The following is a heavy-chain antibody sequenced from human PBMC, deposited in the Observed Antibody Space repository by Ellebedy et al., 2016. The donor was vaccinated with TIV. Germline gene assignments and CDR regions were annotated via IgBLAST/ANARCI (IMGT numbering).Heavy chain of an antibody. D-gene: IGHD3-22*01. J-gene: IGHJ3*02. V-gene: IGHV3-23*01. CDR2: ISGSGGST. CDR1: GFTVSSNY. CDR3: AKDGPTMIVVVGAFDI. Sequence: GGSLRLXXAASGFTVSSNYMSWVRQAPGKGLEWVSAISGSGGSTYYADSVKGRFTISRDNSKNTLYLQMNSLRAEDTAVYYCAKDGPTMIVVVGAFDIWGQGTMVTVSS.